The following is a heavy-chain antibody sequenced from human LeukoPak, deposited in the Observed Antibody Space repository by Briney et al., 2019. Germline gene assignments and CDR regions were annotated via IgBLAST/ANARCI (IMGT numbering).Heavy chain of an antibody. CDR1: GGTFNTYT. CDR3: AREGSGWYVTYYYYMDV. V-gene: IGHV1-69*06. CDR2: IIPIFPTA. D-gene: IGHD6-19*01. Sequence: SVKVSCKASGGTFNTYTINWVRQAPGQGLEWMGGIIPIFPTANYAQKFQGRVTITADKSTSTTYMELNSLRSDDTAVYYCAREGSGWYVTYYYYMDVWGKGTTVTVSS. J-gene: IGHJ6*03.